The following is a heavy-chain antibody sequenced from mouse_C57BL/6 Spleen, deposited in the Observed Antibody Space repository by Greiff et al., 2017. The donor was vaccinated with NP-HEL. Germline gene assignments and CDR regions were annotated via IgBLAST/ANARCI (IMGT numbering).Heavy chain of an antibody. D-gene: IGHD1-1*01. J-gene: IGHJ2*01. V-gene: IGHV1-69*01. CDR2: IDPSDSYT. CDR1: GYTFTSYW. CDR3: ARRYYGSSSYYFDY. Sequence: QVQLQQPGAELVMPGASVKLSCKASGYTFTSYWMHWVKQRSGQGLEWIGEIDPSDSYTNYNQKFKGKSTLTVDKSSSTAYMQLSSLTSEDSAVYYCARRYYGSSSYYFDYWGQGTTLTVSS.